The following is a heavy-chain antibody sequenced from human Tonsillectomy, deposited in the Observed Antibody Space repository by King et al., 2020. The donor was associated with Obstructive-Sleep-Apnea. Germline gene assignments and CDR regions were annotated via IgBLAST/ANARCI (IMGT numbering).Heavy chain of an antibody. Sequence: VQLVESGGGLVQPGGSLRLSCAASGFTFKNDWMTWVRQAPGKGLEWVANIKRDGSATNYMDFLKGRFTISRYNAKNSLYLQMNSLSAEDTAIYYCVIERGDCPDGFCYDVFDIWGQGTVVIVSS. CDR2: IKRDGSAT. D-gene: IGHD2-8*01. V-gene: IGHV3-7*01. CDR3: VIERGDCPDGFCYDVFDI. CDR1: GFTFKNDW. J-gene: IGHJ3*02.